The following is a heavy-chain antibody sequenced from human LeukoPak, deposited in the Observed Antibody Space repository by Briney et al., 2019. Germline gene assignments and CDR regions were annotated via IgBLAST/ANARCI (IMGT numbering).Heavy chain of an antibody. V-gene: IGHV4-39*01. J-gene: IGHJ4*02. Sequence: WIRQPPGKGLEWIGSIYYSGSTYYNPSLKSRVTISVDTSKNQFSLKLSSVTAADTAVYYCARHETSCSSTSCWVYFDYWGQGTLVTVSS. D-gene: IGHD2-2*01. CDR3: ARHETSCSSTSCWVYFDY. CDR2: IYYSGST.